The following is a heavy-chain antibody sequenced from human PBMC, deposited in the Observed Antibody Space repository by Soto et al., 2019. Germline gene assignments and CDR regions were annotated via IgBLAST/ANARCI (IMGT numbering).Heavy chain of an antibody. CDR2: IYSDGSRT. V-gene: IGHV3-74*01. Sequence: EVQLVESGGGLVQPGGSLRLSCAASGFTFSSYWMHWVRQAPGKGLVWVSRIYSDGSRTSYADSVKGRFTISRDNAKNTLYLQMDSLSPEDKAVYYCARGEGGYYYMDVWGKGTTVTVSS. J-gene: IGHJ6*03. CDR1: GFTFSSYW. D-gene: IGHD3-10*01. CDR3: ARGEGGYYYMDV.